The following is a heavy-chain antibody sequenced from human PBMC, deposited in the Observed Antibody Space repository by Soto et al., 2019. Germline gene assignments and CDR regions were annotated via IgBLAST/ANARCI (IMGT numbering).Heavy chain of an antibody. CDR3: ARSLITSYPYYYYGMDV. Sequence: GESLKISCKGSGYSFTSYWIGWVRQMPGKGLEWMGIIYPGDSDTRYSPSFQGQVTISADKSISTAYLQWSSLKASDTAMYYCARSLITSYPYYYYGMDVWGQGTTVTVS. CDR1: GYSFTSYW. D-gene: IGHD2-2*01. CDR2: IYPGDSDT. V-gene: IGHV5-51*01. J-gene: IGHJ6*02.